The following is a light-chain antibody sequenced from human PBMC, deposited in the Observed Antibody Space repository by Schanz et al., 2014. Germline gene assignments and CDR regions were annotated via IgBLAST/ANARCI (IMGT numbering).Light chain of an antibody. Sequence: EIVLTQSPGTLSLSPGERATLSCRASQSVDSRYLAWYQQKPGQAPRLLMYGASTRATGIPARFSGRGSGTEFTLTISRLEPEDFAVYYCQQYGSSPFLTFGGGTKVEIK. J-gene: IGKJ4*01. CDR2: GAS. V-gene: IGKV3-20*01. CDR3: QQYGSSPFLT. CDR1: QSVDSRY.